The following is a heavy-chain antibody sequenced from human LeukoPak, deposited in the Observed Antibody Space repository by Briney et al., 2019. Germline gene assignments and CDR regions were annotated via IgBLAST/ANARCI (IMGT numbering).Heavy chain of an antibody. D-gene: IGHD1-26*01. Sequence: SETLSLTCTVSGGSVSSGSFYWSWIRQPPGKGLDWIGYIDYSGSGNYNPSLKSRVTISVDTSKNQFSLKVSSVTAADTAVYYCARIPVGTTFDSWGQGTLATVSS. CDR1: GGSVSSGSFY. CDR3: ARIPVGTTFDS. CDR2: IDYSGSG. V-gene: IGHV4-61*01. J-gene: IGHJ4*02.